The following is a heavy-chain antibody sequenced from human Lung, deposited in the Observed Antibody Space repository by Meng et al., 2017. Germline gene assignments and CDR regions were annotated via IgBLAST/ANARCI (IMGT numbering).Heavy chain of an antibody. CDR1: GGTISGSY. D-gene: IGHD3-10*01. CDR3: TRERRSTIIRGVIDF. CDR2: INHGGST. V-gene: IGHV4-34*01. Sequence: QVPLQPWGAGLLSPSETPLLSCAFYGGTISGSYWSWIRQSPTKGLWWIGKINHGGSTNYNPSLESRVTISVDTPKNQFSLRLTSMTVADTAFYYCTRERRSTIIRGVIDFWGQGALVTVSS. J-gene: IGHJ4*02.